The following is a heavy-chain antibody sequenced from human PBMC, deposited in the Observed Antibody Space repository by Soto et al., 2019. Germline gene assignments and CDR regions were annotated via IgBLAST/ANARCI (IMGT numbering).Heavy chain of an antibody. CDR1: GYTFTGYY. CDR2: INPNSGST. Sequence: QVQLVQSGAEVKKPGSSVNVSCKASGYTFTGYYMPWVRQAPGQGLEWMGWINPNSGSTNYAQKFQGRVTMTRDTSISRAYRELSRLRSDDTAVYDCAREESQHEPRHDYWGHGTTVTVSS. CDR3: AREESQHEPRHDY. V-gene: IGHV1-2*02. J-gene: IGHJ4*01.